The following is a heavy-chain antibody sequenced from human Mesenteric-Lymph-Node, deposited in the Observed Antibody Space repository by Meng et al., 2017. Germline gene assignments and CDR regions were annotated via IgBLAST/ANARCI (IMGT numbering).Heavy chain of an antibody. V-gene: IGHV3-13*01. D-gene: IGHD3-3*01. CDR3: ARAIPAYDFWSGYFVGAYYYGMDV. CDR1: GFTFSSYD. CDR2: IGTAGDT. Sequence: GESLKISCAASGFTFSSYDMHWVRQATGKGLEWVSAIGTAGDTYYPGSVKGRFTISRENARNSLYLQMNSLRAGDTAVYYCARAIPAYDFWSGYFVGAYYYGMDVWGQGTTVTVSS. J-gene: IGHJ6*02.